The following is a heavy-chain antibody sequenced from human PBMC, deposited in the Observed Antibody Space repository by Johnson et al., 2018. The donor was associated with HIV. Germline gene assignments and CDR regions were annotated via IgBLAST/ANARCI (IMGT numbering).Heavy chain of an antibody. CDR3: ARGGYCTGGVCLGDAFDI. D-gene: IGHD2-8*02. Sequence: EKLVESGGGLVQPGGSLRLSCAASGFTFSSYWMSWVRRVPGQGLEWVCGINWNGGSTGYADSVRGRFTISRDNAKNSLYLQMNSLRAEDTALYYCARGGYCTGGVCLGDAFDIWGQGTMVTGSS. CDR2: INWNGGST. J-gene: IGHJ3*02. V-gene: IGHV3-20*04. CDR1: GFTFSSYW.